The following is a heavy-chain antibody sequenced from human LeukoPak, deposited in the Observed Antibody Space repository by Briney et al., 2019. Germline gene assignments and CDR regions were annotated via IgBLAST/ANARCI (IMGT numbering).Heavy chain of an antibody. J-gene: IGHJ4*02. CDR2: ISRSGTTI. V-gene: IGHV3-48*03. D-gene: IGHD3-10*01. CDR1: GFTFSSYE. Sequence: GGSLRLSCAASGFTFSSYEMNWVRQAPGKGLEWVSYISRSGTTIYYADSVKGRIIISRDNAKNSLYLQMNSLRAEDTAVYYCARDIYASGSWPFDYWGQGALVTVSS. CDR3: ARDIYASGSWPFDY.